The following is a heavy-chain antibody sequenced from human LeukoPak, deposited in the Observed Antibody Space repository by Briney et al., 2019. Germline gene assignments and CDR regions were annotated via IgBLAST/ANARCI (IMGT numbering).Heavy chain of an antibody. CDR2: ISSSSSTI. Sequence: GGSLRLSCAASGFTLSTYSIDWVRQAPGKGLEWISYISSSSSTIDFADSVKGRFTISRDNARNSVYLQMNSLRAEDTAVYYCARVHTSSYAADLWGQGTLVTVSS. J-gene: IGHJ5*02. V-gene: IGHV3-48*04. CDR1: GFTLSTYS. CDR3: ARVHTSSYAADL. D-gene: IGHD3-22*01.